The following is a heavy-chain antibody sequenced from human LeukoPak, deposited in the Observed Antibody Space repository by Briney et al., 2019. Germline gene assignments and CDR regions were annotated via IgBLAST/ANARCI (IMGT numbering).Heavy chain of an antibody. CDR2: ISSSSSYI. D-gene: IGHD2-2*01. V-gene: IGHV3-21*01. CDR3: ARVGVVVPAAIYPSYYYYGMDV. Sequence: GGSLRLSCAASGFTFSSYSMNWVRQAPGKGLEWVSSISSSSSYIYYADSVKGRFTISRDNAKNSLYLQMNGPRAEDTAVYYCARVGVVVPAAIYPSYYYYGMDVWGQGTTVTVSS. CDR1: GFTFSSYS. J-gene: IGHJ6*02.